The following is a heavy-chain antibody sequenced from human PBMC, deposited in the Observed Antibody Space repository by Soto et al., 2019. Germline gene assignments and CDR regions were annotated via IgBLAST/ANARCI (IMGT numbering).Heavy chain of an antibody. Sequence: GASVKVSCKASGYTFTSYGISWVRQAPGQGLEWMGWISAYNGNTNYAQKPQGRVAMTTDTSTSTAYMELRSLRSDDTAVYYCARSLIVGATTRAFDYWGQGTLVTVSS. D-gene: IGHD1-26*01. CDR2: ISAYNGNT. J-gene: IGHJ4*02. CDR3: ARSLIVGATTRAFDY. CDR1: GYTFTSYG. V-gene: IGHV1-18*01.